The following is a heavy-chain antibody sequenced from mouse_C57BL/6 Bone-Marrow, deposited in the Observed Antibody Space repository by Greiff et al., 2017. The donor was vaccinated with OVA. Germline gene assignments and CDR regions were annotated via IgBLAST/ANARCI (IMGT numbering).Heavy chain of an antibody. D-gene: IGHD2-2*01. V-gene: IGHV1-26*01. CDR1: GYTFTDYY. CDR3: AREWGYDSYAIDY. Sequence: VQLQQSGPELVKPGASVKISCKASGYTFTDYYMNWVKQSHGKSLEWIGDINPNNGGTSYNQKFKGKATLTVDKSSSTAYMELRSLTSEDSAVYYCAREWGYDSYAIDYWGQGTAVTVSS. J-gene: IGHJ4*01. CDR2: INPNNGGT.